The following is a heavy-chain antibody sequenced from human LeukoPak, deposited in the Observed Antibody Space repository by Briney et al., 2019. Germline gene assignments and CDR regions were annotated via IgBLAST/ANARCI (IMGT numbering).Heavy chain of an antibody. Sequence: GGTLRLSCAASGFTFSSYSMNWVRQAPGKGLEWVSSISSSSSYIYYTDSLKGRFTISRDNAKNSLYLQMNSLRAEDTAVYYCARHIVVVPAAIPYYFDYWGQGTLVTVSS. D-gene: IGHD2-2*02. J-gene: IGHJ4*02. CDR2: ISSSSSYI. CDR1: GFTFSSYS. CDR3: ARHIVVVPAAIPYYFDY. V-gene: IGHV3-21*01.